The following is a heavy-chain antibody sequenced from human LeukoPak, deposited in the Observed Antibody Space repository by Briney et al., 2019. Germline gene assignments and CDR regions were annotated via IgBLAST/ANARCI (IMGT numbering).Heavy chain of an antibody. CDR3: AKKAQYNGNYPLDY. CDR1: GFTFSSYA. Sequence: GGSLRLSCAASGFTFSSYAMSWVRQAPGKGLEWVAVISYDGSNKYYADSVKGRFTISRDNSKNTLYLQMNSLRAEDTALYFCAKKAQYNGNYPLDYWGQGTLVTVSS. V-gene: IGHV3-30-3*02. J-gene: IGHJ4*02. CDR2: ISYDGSNK. D-gene: IGHD1-26*01.